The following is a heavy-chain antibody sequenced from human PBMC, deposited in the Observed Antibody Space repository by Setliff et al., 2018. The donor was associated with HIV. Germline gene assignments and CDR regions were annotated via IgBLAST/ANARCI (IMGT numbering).Heavy chain of an antibody. V-gene: IGHV4-39*01. CDR1: GGSISSSSSY. J-gene: IGHJ5*02. Sequence: KPSETLSLTCTVSGGSISSSSSYWGWIRQSPGKGLEWIGSIYYSGSTYYNPSLKSRVTISVDTSKDQFSLRLSSVTAADTAVYYCARHRSCGDYDPHLFDPWGRGNPVNVPS. CDR3: ARHRSCGDYDPHLFDP. CDR2: IYYSGST. D-gene: IGHD4-17*01.